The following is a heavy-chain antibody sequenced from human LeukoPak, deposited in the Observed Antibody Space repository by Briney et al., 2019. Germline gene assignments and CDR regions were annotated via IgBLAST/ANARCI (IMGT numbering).Heavy chain of an antibody. CDR2: IYHSGST. Sequence: PSETLSLTCAVSGGSISSGGYSWSWIRQPPGKGLEWIGYIYHSGSTYYNPSLKSRVTISVDRSKNQFSLKLSSVTAADTAVYYCARGGSSVWFDPWGQGTLVTVSS. CDR1: GGSISSGGYS. CDR3: ARGGSSVWFDP. D-gene: IGHD6-6*01. J-gene: IGHJ5*02. V-gene: IGHV4-30-2*01.